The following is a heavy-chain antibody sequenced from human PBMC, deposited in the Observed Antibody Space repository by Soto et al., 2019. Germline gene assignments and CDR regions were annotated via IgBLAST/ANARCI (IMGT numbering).Heavy chain of an antibody. CDR1: GGSISSSNW. J-gene: IGHJ5*02. D-gene: IGHD2-2*01. V-gene: IGHV4-4*02. CDR3: ARGQGYQLPGNAYWFDP. Sequence: PSETLSLTCAVSGGSISSSNWWSWVRQPPGKGLEWIGEIYHSGSTNYNPSLKSRVTISVDKSKNQFSLKLSSVTAADTAVYYCARGQGYQLPGNAYWFDPWGQGTLVTVS. CDR2: IYHSGST.